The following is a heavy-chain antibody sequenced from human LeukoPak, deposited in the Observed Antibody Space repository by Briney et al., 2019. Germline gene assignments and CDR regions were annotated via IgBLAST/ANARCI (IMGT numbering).Heavy chain of an antibody. V-gene: IGHV3-53*01. CDR2: IYSGGNT. CDR3: ARRGAGYGSPFDY. D-gene: IGHD3-10*01. CDR1: GFTVSNNY. Sequence: GGSLRLFCAVSGFTVSNNYMSWVRQAPGKGLEWVSIIYSGGNTYYADSVMGRFTISRDNSKNTLYLQMNSVRGEATAVYHCARRGAGYGSPFDYWGQGTLVTVSS. J-gene: IGHJ4*02.